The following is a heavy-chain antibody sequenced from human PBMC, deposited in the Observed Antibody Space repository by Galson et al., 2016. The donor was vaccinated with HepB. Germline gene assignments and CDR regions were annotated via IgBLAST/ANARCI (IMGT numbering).Heavy chain of an antibody. Sequence: SLRLSCAASGFTLNNYALNWVRQAPGKGLEWVALISYDGSNRYYGDPVRGRFAISRDTSKNTVYLQMNSLRPEDTAVYYCARDQGWEGGWFDPWGQGTLVT. CDR1: GFTLNNYA. V-gene: IGHV3-30*09. CDR2: ISYDGSNR. CDR3: ARDQGWEGGWFDP. D-gene: IGHD1-26*01. J-gene: IGHJ5*02.